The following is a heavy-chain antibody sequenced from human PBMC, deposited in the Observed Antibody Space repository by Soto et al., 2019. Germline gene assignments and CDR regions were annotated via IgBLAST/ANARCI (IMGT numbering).Heavy chain of an antibody. CDR2: INHSGST. D-gene: IGHD2-15*01. Sequence: SETLSLTCAVYGGSFSGYYWSWIRQPPGKGLEWIGEINHSGSTNYNPSLKSRVTISVDTSKNQFSLKLSSVTAADTAVYYCARNQKDAWGYCSGGSCPRPKINMDVWGKGTTVTVSS. J-gene: IGHJ6*03. CDR3: ARNQKDAWGYCSGGSCPRPKINMDV. CDR1: GGSFSGYY. V-gene: IGHV4-34*01.